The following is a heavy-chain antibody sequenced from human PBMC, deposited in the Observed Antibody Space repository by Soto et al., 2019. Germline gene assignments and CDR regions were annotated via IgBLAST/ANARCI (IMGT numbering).Heavy chain of an antibody. D-gene: IGHD2-2*01. CDR1: GGSISSSIYY. CDR2: IYYSGST. Sequence: PSETLSLTCTVSGGSISSSIYYWGWIRQPPGKGLEWIGSIYYSGSTYYNPSLKSRVTISVDTSKNQFSLKLSSVTAADTAVYYCARHATSCYDYWGQGTLVTVSS. V-gene: IGHV4-39*01. CDR3: ARHATSCYDY. J-gene: IGHJ4*02.